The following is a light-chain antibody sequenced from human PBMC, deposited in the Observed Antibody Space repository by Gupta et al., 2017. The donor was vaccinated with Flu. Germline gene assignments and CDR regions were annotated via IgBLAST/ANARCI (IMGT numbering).Light chain of an antibody. CDR3: QSYDSTLSGVI. V-gene: IGLV1-40*01. J-gene: IGLJ2*01. CDR2: GNT. CDR1: SSNIEAYYD. Sequence: QSVLTQPPSVSGAPGQRVTISCTGSSSNIEAYYDVHWYQHLPGTAPKLLIFGNTDRPSGVPDRFSGSKSGTSASLVITGLQAGDEADYYCQSYDSTLSGVIFGGGTKLTVL.